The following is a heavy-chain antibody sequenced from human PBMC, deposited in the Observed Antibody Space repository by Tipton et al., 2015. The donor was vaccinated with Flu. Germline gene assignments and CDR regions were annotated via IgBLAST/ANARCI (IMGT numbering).Heavy chain of an antibody. CDR1: SGSVSSGGYS. Sequence: TLSLTCTVSSGSVSSGGYSWSWIRQPPGKGLEWIGYIYYSGNTNYNPSLKSRVTISVDTAKNQFSLKLSSVTAADTAVYYCARDNLGGAFDYRGQGTLVTVAS. V-gene: IGHV4-61*08. J-gene: IGHJ4*02. D-gene: IGHD1-14*01. CDR3: ARDNLGGAFDY. CDR2: IYYSGNT.